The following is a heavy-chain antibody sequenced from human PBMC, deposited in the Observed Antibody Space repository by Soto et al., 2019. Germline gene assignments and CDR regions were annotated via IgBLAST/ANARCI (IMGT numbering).Heavy chain of an antibody. D-gene: IGHD6-13*01. J-gene: IGHJ5*02. CDR2: MNPNSGNT. CDR1: GYTFTSYD. CDR3: ARDPPPLYSSSWYYTPEKWFDP. Sequence: GASVKVSCKASGYTFTSYDINWVRQATGQGLEWMGWMNPNSGNTGYAQKFQGRVTMTRNTSISTAYMELSSLRSEDTAVYYCARDPPPLYSSSWYYTPEKWFDPCGQGTLVTVSS. V-gene: IGHV1-8*01.